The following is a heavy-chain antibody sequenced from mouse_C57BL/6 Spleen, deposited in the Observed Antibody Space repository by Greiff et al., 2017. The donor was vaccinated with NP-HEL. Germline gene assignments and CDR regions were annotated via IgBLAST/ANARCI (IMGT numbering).Heavy chain of an antibody. CDR3: ARSSYYYGSSLDY. D-gene: IGHD1-1*01. CDR2: IDPSDSYT. CDR1: GYTFTSYW. J-gene: IGHJ2*01. Sequence: QVQLQQPGAELVKPGASVKLSCKASGYTFTSYWMQWVKQRPGQGLEWIGEIDPSDSYTNYNQKFKGKATLTVDTSSSTAYMQLSSLTSEDSAVYYCARSSYYYGSSLDYWGQGTTLTVSS. V-gene: IGHV1-50*01.